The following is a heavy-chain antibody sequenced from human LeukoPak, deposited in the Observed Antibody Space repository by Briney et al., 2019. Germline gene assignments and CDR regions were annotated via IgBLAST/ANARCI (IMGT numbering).Heavy chain of an antibody. V-gene: IGHV1-24*01. D-gene: IGHD3-10*01. Sequence: ASVKVSCKVSGYTLTELSMHWVRRAPGKGLEWMGGFDPEDGETIYAQKFQGRVTMTEDTSTDTAYMELSSLRSEDTAVYYCATLGGSGLYYYYYMDVWGKGTTVTVSS. J-gene: IGHJ6*03. CDR3: ATLGGSGLYYYYYMDV. CDR2: FDPEDGET. CDR1: GYTLTELS.